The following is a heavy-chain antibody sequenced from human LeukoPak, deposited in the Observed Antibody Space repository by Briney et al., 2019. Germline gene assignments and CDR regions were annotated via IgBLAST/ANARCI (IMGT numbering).Heavy chain of an antibody. CDR3: ARHVSPKYYYYYYMDV. Sequence: PGGSLRLSCAASGFTFSRYGMHWVRQAPGKGLEWVAIIWYDGSNQYYAASVKGRFTISRDNSKNTLYLQMNSLSAEDTAVYYCARHVSPKYYYYYYMDVWGKGTTVTVSS. CDR2: IWYDGSNQ. V-gene: IGHV3-33*01. CDR1: GFTFSRYG. D-gene: IGHD3-10*02. J-gene: IGHJ6*03.